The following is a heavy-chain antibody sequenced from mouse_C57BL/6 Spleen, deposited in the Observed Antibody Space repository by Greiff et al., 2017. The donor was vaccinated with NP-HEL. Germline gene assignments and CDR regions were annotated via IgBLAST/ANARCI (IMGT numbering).Heavy chain of an antibody. Sequence: VQLQQSGAELVRPGASVTLSCKASGYTFTDYEMHWVKQTPVHGLEWIGAIDPETGGTAYNQKFKGKAILTADKSSSTAYMELRSLTSEDSAVYYCTREGIPYAIDYWGQGTSVTVSS. CDR3: TREGIPYAIDY. CDR2: IDPETGGT. J-gene: IGHJ4*01. CDR1: GYTFTDYE. V-gene: IGHV1-15*01.